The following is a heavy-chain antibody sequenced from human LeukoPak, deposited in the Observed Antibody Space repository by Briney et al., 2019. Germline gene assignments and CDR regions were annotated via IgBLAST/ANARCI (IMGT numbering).Heavy chain of an antibody. D-gene: IGHD1-26*01. CDR3: AREGEVGATRSYWFDP. CDR2: IIPIFGIA. Sequence: SVKVSCKASGGTFSSYAISWVRQAPGQGLEWMGWIIPIFGIANYAQKFQGRVTITADKSTSTAYMELSSLRSEDTAVYYCAREGEVGATRSYWFDPWGQGTLVTVSS. J-gene: IGHJ5*02. CDR1: GGTFSSYA. V-gene: IGHV1-69*10.